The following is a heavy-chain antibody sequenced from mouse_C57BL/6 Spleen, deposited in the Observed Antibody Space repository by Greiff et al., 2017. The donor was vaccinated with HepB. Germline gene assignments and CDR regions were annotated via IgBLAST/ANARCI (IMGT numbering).Heavy chain of an antibody. V-gene: IGHV1-55*01. CDR1: GYTFTSYW. Sequence: QVQLQQPGAELVKPGASVKMSCKASGYTFTSYWITWVKQRPGQGLEWIGDIYPGSGSTNYNEKFKSKATLTVDTSSSTAYMQLSSLTSEDSAVYYLAIPTTMITTGPYYYAMDYWGQGTSVTVSS. CDR2: IYPGSGST. D-gene: IGHD2-4*01. J-gene: IGHJ4*01. CDR3: AIPTTMITTGPYYYAMDY.